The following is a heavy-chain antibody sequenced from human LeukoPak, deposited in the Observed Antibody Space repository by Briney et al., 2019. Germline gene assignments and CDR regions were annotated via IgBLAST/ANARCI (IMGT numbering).Heavy chain of an antibody. Sequence: KPSETLSLTCAVYGGSFSGYYWSWIRQPPGKGLEWIGEINHSGSTNYNPSLKSRVTISVDTSKNQFSLKLSSVTAADTAGYYCARGPPPSYRPHNWFAPWGQGTLVTVSS. CDR3: ARGPPPSYRPHNWFAP. CDR1: GGSFSGYY. D-gene: IGHD5-18*01. CDR2: INHSGST. J-gene: IGHJ5*02. V-gene: IGHV4-34*01.